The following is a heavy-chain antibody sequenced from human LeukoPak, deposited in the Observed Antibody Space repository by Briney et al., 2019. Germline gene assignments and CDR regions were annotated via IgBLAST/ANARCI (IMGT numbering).Heavy chain of an antibody. J-gene: IGHJ3*02. Sequence: SQTLSLTCTVSGGSISSGSYYWSWIRQPAGKGLAWIERIYTSGSTNYNPSLKSRVTISVDTSKNQFSLKLSSVTAADTAVYYCARPDGNAFDIWGQGTMVTVSS. CDR1: GGSISSGSYY. CDR2: IYTSGST. V-gene: IGHV4-61*02. CDR3: ARPDGNAFDI. D-gene: IGHD2-15*01.